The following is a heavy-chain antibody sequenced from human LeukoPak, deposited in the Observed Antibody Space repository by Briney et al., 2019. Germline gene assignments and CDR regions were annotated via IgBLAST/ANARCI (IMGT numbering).Heavy chain of an antibody. V-gene: IGHV3-23*01. D-gene: IGHD2-15*01. Sequence: PGGSLRLSCAASGFTFSSYAMTWVRQPPGKGLEWVSVIDGSGGSTYYADSVKGRFTISRDNAKNSLYLQMNSLRDEDTAVYYCARDRGYCSGGSCRIHYFDSWGQGTLVTVSS. CDR1: GFTFSSYA. CDR3: ARDRGYCSGGSCRIHYFDS. J-gene: IGHJ4*02. CDR2: IDGSGGST.